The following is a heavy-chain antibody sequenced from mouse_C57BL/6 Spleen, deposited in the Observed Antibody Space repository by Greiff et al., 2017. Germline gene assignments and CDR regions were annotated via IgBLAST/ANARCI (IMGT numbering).Heavy chain of an antibody. Sequence: EVKLVESGGGLVQPGGSLKLSCAASGFTFSDYGMAWVRQAPRKGPEWVAFISNLAYSIYYADTVTGRFTISRENAKNTLYLEMSSLRSEDTAMYYCARLDDYDPFAYWGQGTLVTVSA. CDR2: ISNLAYSI. CDR1: GFTFSDYG. CDR3: ARLDDYDPFAY. D-gene: IGHD2-4*01. J-gene: IGHJ3*01. V-gene: IGHV5-15*01.